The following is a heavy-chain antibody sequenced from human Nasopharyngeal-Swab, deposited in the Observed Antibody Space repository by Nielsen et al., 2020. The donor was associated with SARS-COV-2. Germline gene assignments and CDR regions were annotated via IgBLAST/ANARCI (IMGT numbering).Heavy chain of an antibody. Sequence: VSHALGKGLEWVSSISSSSSYIYYADSVKGRFTISRDNAKNSLYLQMNSLRAEGTAVYYCARDHPHTAIDYWGQGTLVTVSS. CDR3: ARDHPHTAIDY. D-gene: IGHD5-18*01. J-gene: IGHJ4*02. CDR2: ISSSSSYI. V-gene: IGHV3-21*01.